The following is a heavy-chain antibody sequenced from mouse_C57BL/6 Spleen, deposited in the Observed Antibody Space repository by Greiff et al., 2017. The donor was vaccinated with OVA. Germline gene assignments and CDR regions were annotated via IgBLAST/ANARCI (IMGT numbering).Heavy chain of an antibody. Sequence: QVQLQQSGAELVKPGASVKLSCKASGYTFTSYWMHWVKQRPGQGLEWIGMIHPNSGSTNYNEKFKSKATLTVDKSSSTAYMQLSSLTSEDSAVYYCAKYGNYEAMDYWGQGTSVTVSS. J-gene: IGHJ4*01. CDR3: AKYGNYEAMDY. D-gene: IGHD2-1*01. CDR2: IHPNSGST. CDR1: GYTFTSYW. V-gene: IGHV1-64*01.